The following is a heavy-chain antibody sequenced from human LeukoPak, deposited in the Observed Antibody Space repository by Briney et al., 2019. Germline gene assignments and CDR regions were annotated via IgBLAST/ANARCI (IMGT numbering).Heavy chain of an antibody. Sequence: PSETLSLTCSVSGGSISSSIYYWGWIRQPPGKGLEWIGSIYYSGSTYYNPSLKSRVPISVDTSKNQFSLKLRSVTAADTAVYYCARRLGGSGSYYYWGQGTLVTVSS. D-gene: IGHD3-10*01. V-gene: IGHV4-39*01. CDR1: GGSISSSIYY. CDR2: IYYSGST. CDR3: ARRLGGSGSYYY. J-gene: IGHJ4*02.